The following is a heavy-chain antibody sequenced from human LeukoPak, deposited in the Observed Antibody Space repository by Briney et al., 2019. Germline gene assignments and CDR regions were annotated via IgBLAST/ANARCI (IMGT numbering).Heavy chain of an antibody. CDR1: GGSISSSSYY. V-gene: IGHV4-39*01. D-gene: IGHD5-12*01. J-gene: IGHJ6*03. Sequence: SETLSLTRTVSGGSISSSSYYWGWIRQPPGKGLEWIGSIYYSGSTYYNPSLKSRVTISVDTSKNQFSLKLSSVTAADTAVYHCARHSYDPYYYYYMDVWGKGTTVTVSS. CDR3: ARHSYDPYYYYYMDV. CDR2: IYYSGST.